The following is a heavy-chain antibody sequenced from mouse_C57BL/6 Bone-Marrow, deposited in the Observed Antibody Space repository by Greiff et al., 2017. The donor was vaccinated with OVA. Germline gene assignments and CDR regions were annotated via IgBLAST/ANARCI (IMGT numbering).Heavy chain of an antibody. CDR3: ARDRYSNGGFDY. Sequence: EVQGVESGGGLVKPGGSLKLSCAASGFTFSSYAMSWVRQTPEKRLEWVANISDGGSYTYYPDNVKGRFTITRDNAKNNLYLQMSHLKSEDTAMYYCARDRYSNGGFDYWGQGTLVTVSA. V-gene: IGHV5-4*01. D-gene: IGHD2-5*01. J-gene: IGHJ3*01. CDR1: GFTFSSYA. CDR2: ISDGGSYT.